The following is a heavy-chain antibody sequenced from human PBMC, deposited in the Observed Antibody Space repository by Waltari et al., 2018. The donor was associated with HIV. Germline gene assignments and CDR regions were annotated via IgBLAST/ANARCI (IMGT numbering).Heavy chain of an antibody. J-gene: IGHJ4*02. Sequence: QVQLQQWGAGLLKPSETLSLTCAVYGGSFSDYYWSWIRQPPGKGLEWIGEINHKGSTNYNPSINSRVTISVDTSKNQFSLKLSSVTAADTAVYYCARGGNYYRSGSYYKLDYWGQGTLVTVSS. D-gene: IGHD3-10*01. CDR3: ARGGNYYRSGSYYKLDY. CDR1: GGSFSDYY. V-gene: IGHV4-34*01. CDR2: INHKGST.